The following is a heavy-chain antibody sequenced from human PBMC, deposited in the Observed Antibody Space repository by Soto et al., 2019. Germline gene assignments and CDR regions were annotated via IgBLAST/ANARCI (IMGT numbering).Heavy chain of an antibody. V-gene: IGHV3-7*03. J-gene: IGHJ6*02. Sequence: GGSLRLSCEVSGFTSSMYSMSWVRQSPGKGLEWVAKIPQDGVDGHYADSVKGRCTISRDNGKNTLYLQLNNLRAEDTAVYYCARDHLILPAHDFFYGSDVWGRGATVTVSS. CDR3: ARDHLILPAHDFFYGSDV. CDR1: GFTSSMYS. D-gene: IGHD2-21*02. CDR2: IPQDGVDG.